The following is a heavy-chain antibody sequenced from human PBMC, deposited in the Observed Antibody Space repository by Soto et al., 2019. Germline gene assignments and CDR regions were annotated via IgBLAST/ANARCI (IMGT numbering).Heavy chain of an antibody. CDR2: IYWDHDK. D-gene: IGHD2-15*01. CDR1: VFSLSSSGVG. Sequence: QITVKESVPTLVKPTQTLTLTCTFSVFSLSSSGVGVGWIRQPPVKAVEWLTFIYWDHDKRYIPSLKSRLTITKAHTNNHVVLTLTSIDHVGIATYVCARVVVVGITYYFDSWGHATLLTVSS. J-gene: IGHJ4*01. CDR3: ARVVVVGITYYFDS. V-gene: IGHV2-5*02.